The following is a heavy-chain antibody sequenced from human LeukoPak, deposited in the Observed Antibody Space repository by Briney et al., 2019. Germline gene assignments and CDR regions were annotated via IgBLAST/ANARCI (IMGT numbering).Heavy chain of an antibody. D-gene: IGHD3-10*01. CDR3: LVSHSSGY. CDR2: ISGSGGST. Sequence: GGSLRLSCAASGFTFSSYGMSWVRQAPGKGLEWVSAISGSGGSTYYADSVKGRFTISRDNSKNTLYLQMDSLRAEDTAVYYCLVSHSSGYWGQGTLVTVSS. V-gene: IGHV3-23*01. J-gene: IGHJ4*02. CDR1: GFTFSSYG.